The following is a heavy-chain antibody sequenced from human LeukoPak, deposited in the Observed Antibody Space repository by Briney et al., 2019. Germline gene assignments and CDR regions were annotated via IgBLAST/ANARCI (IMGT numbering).Heavy chain of an antibody. Sequence: SETLSLTCTVSGGSISSYYWSWIRQPPGKGLEWIGYIYYSGSTNYNPSLKSRVTISVDTSKNQFSLKLSSVTAADTAVYYCARGDGSYPIDYWGQGTLVTVSS. D-gene: IGHD1-26*01. V-gene: IGHV4-59*01. CDR1: GGSISSYY. CDR2: IYYSGST. J-gene: IGHJ4*02. CDR3: ARGDGSYPIDY.